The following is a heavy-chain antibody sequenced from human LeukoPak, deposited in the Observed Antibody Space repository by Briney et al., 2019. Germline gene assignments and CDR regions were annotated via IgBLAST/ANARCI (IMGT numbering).Heavy chain of an antibody. Sequence: SETLSLTCTVSGGSISSYYWSWIRQPPGKGLEWIGYIYYSGSTNYNPSLKSRVTISVDTSKNQFSLKLSSVTAADTAVYYCARDGGDCGGDCQGAFDIWGQGTMVTVSS. J-gene: IGHJ3*02. CDR3: ARDGGDCGGDCQGAFDI. V-gene: IGHV4-59*01. CDR1: GGSISSYY. CDR2: IYYSGST. D-gene: IGHD2-21*01.